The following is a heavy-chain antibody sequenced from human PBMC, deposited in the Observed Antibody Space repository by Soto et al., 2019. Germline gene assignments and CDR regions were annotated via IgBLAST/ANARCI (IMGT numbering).Heavy chain of an antibody. CDR3: AKERRADWESYYYYAMDV. CDR2: IIPIYGTA. V-gene: IGHV1-69*01. J-gene: IGHJ6*02. CDR1: GGVFGSFS. Sequence: QVQLVQSGAEVRKPGSSVKVSCKASGGVFGSFSITWVRQAPGQGLEWIGGIIPIYGTANYAQNFQGRVTITADAATSTAYVVVSSLGSEDTAVYYCAKERRADWESYYYYAMDVWGQGTTVIVSS. D-gene: IGHD1-26*01.